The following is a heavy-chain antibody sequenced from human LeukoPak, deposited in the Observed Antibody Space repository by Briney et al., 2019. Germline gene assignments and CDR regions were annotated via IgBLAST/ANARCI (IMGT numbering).Heavy chain of an antibody. CDR1: GYTFTSYY. J-gene: IGHJ5*02. CDR2: INPNSGGT. D-gene: IGHD5-18*01. CDR3: AREVDTAMGPP. Sequence: ASVKVSCKASGYTFTSYYMHWVRQAPGQGLEWVGWINPNSGGTNYAQKFQGRVTMTRDTSISTAYMELSRLRSDDTAVYYCAREVDTAMGPPWGQGTLVTVSS. V-gene: IGHV1-2*02.